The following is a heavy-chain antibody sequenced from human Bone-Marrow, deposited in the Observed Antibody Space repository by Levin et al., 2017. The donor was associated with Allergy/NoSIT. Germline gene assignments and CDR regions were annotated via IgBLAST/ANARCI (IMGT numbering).Heavy chain of an antibody. CDR2: INPSGGST. J-gene: IGHJ6*02. CDR3: ARDGHDYGDYVWLDV. CDR1: GYTFTSYY. V-gene: IGHV1-46*01. Sequence: GESLKISCKASGYTFTSYYMHWVRQAPGQGLEWMGIINPSGGSTSYAQKFQGRVTMTRDTSTSTVYMELSRLRSEDTAVYYCARDGHDYGDYVWLDVWGQGTTVTVSS. D-gene: IGHD4-17*01.